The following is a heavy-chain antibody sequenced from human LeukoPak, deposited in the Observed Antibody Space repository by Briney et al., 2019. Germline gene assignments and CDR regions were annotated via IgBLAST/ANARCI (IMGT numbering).Heavy chain of an antibody. CDR2: ISYDGSNK. J-gene: IGHJ6*02. Sequence: GGSLRLSCAASGFTFSSYAMHWVRQAPGKGLEWVAVISYDGSNKYYADSVKGRFTISRDNSKNTLYLQMNSLRAEDTAVYYCAKEVGYSSSGMDVWGQGTTVTVSS. CDR1: GFTFSSYA. D-gene: IGHD6-6*01. CDR3: AKEVGYSSSGMDV. V-gene: IGHV3-30*04.